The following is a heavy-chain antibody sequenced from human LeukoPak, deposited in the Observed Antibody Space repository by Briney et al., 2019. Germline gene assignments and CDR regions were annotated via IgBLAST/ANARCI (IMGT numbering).Heavy chain of an antibody. Sequence: SETLSLTCAVYGGSFSGYYWSWIRQPPGKGLEWIGEINHSGSTNYNPSLKSRVTISVDTSKNQFSLKLSSVTAADTAVYYCARGRYYYGSGSYLVWFDPWGQGTLVTVSS. J-gene: IGHJ5*02. CDR3: ARGRYYYGSGSYLVWFDP. V-gene: IGHV4-34*01. CDR1: GGSFSGYY. D-gene: IGHD3-10*01. CDR2: INHSGST.